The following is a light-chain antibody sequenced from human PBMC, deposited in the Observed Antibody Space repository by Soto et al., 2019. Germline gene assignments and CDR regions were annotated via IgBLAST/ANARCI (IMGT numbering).Light chain of an antibody. Sequence: DIQMTPSPSTLSVSVGDRVTITCLAIQTIISWLAWYHQKPGKSPKLLIYKSSTLKSGVPSRFSGSGSGTKFTLTIASMQPDDFANYYCQQYETFSGTFGPGPNVDIK. CDR1: QTIISW. J-gene: IGKJ1*01. CDR3: QQYETFSGT. CDR2: KSS. V-gene: IGKV1-5*03.